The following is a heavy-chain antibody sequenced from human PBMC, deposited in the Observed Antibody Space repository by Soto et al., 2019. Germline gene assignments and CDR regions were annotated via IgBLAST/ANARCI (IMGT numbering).Heavy chain of an antibody. CDR2: ISGSGGST. D-gene: IGHD6-6*01. V-gene: IGHV3-23*01. CDR3: AKDLSTTIAARPVWYFDY. CDR1: GFTFSSYA. Sequence: PGGSLRLSCAASGFTFSSYAMSWVRQAPGKGLEWVSAISGSGGSTYYADSVKGRFTISRDNSKNTLYLQMNSLRAEDTAVYYCAKDLSTTIAARPVWYFDYWGQGTLVTVSS. J-gene: IGHJ4*02.